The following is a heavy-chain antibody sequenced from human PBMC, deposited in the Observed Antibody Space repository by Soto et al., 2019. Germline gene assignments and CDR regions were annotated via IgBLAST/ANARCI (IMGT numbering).Heavy chain of an antibody. CDR1: GFIFSRYG. J-gene: IGHJ6*02. CDR2: ISYDGSNK. CDR3: AKDLGSGKPYYYYAMDV. D-gene: IGHD3-10*01. Sequence: GSLRLSCAASGFIFSRYGMHWVRQAPGKGLEWVAVISYDGSNKYYAESVKGRFIISRDKSENTLYLQMNSLRAEDTAVYYCAKDLGSGKPYYYYAMDVWGQGTTVTVSS. V-gene: IGHV3-30*18.